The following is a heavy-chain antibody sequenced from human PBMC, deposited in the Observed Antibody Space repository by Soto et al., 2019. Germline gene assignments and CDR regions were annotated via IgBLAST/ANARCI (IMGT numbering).Heavy chain of an antibody. CDR1: GFTFSSYA. D-gene: IGHD3-3*01. J-gene: IGHJ6*02. CDR2: ISGSGGST. V-gene: IGHV3-23*01. CDR3: AKGYRLRFLEWPTKPDYYYYGMDV. Sequence: GGSLRLSCAASGFTFSSYAMSWVRQAPGKGLEWVSAISGSGGSTYYADSVKGRFTISRDNSKNTLYLQVNSLRAEDTAVYYCAKGYRLRFLEWPTKPDYYYYGMDVWGQGTTVTVSS.